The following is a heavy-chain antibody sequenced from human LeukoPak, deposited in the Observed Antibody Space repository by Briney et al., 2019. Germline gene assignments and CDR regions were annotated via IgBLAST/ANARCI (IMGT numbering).Heavy chain of an antibody. CDR3: ARARDYARWYFDY. D-gene: IGHD4-17*01. Sequence: SETLSLTCTVYGGSFSGYYWSWIRQPPGKGLEWIGEINHSGSTNYNPSLKSRVTISVDTSENQFSLKLSSVTAADTAVYYCARARDYARWYFDYWGQGTLVTVSS. V-gene: IGHV4-34*01. CDR1: GGSFSGYY. CDR2: INHSGST. J-gene: IGHJ4*02.